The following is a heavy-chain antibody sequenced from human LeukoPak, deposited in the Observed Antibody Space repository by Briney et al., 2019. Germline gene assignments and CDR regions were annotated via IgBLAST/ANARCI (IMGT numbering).Heavy chain of an antibody. V-gene: IGHV1-46*01. Sequence: APVKLSGKASGYTFTSSFMHSGPHAPGHGLKWMRLIHPSGGSTSYAQKFQGRVTMTRDTSTSTVYMELSSLRSEDTAVYYCARLLGYCSGGSCSYYFDYWGQGTLVTVSS. J-gene: IGHJ4*02. CDR3: ARLLGYCSGGSCSYYFDY. D-gene: IGHD2-15*01. CDR2: IHPSGGST. CDR1: GYTFTSSF.